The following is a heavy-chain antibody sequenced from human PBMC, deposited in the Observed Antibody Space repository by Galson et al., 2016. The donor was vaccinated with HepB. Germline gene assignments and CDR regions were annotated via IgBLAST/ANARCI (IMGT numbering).Heavy chain of an antibody. CDR2: IYYSGST. CDR3: ARDRDSSSYYSLDY. J-gene: IGHJ4*02. CDR1: GGSISSFY. V-gene: IGHV4-59*01. D-gene: IGHD3-22*01. Sequence: LTCTVSGGSISSFYWSWIRQPPGQGLEWIGYIYYSGSTSYNPSFKSRVTISVDTSKNQFSLRLRSVTAADTAVYYCARDRDSSSYYSLDYWGQGTPVTVSS.